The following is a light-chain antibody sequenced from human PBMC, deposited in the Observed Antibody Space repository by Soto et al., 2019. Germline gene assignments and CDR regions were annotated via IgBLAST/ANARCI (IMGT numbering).Light chain of an antibody. Sequence: QSALTQPPSASGSPGQSVSISCTGTNSDVGDYNYVSWYQQHPGKAPKLMIYEVTRRPSGVPDRFSGSKPGNTASLTVSGLQAEYEADYYCSSYAGSNNRVFGGGTQLTVL. CDR3: SSYAGSNNRV. CDR2: EVT. CDR1: NSDVGDYNY. V-gene: IGLV2-8*01. J-gene: IGLJ7*01.